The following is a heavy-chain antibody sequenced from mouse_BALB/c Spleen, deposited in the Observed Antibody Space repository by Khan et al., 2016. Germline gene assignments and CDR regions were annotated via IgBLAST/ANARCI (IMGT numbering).Heavy chain of an antibody. CDR3: AVGYGLGAMEY. CDR2: IRLKSENYAT. Sequence: EVKLEESGGGLVQPGGSMKLSCVASGFTFSDCWMSWVRQSPEKGLEWVAEIRLKSENYATHYAESVRGKFTISRDDSKSRLYLQMNSLRAEDSGNYYCAVGYGLGAMEYWGQGTSVTVSS. J-gene: IGHJ4*01. V-gene: IGHV6-3*02. CDR1: GFTFSDCW. D-gene: IGHD2-2*01.